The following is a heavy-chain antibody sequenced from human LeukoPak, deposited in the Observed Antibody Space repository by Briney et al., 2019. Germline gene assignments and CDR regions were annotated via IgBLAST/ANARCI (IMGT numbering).Heavy chain of an antibody. Sequence: PGGSLRLSCAASGFTFSSYAMSCVRQAPGKGLEWVSAISGSGGSTYYADSVKGRFTISRDNSKNTLYLQMNSLRAEDTAVYYCAKDLGMVRGVSYFDYWGQGTLVTVSS. D-gene: IGHD3-10*01. J-gene: IGHJ4*02. CDR2: ISGSGGST. CDR3: AKDLGMVRGVSYFDY. CDR1: GFTFSSYA. V-gene: IGHV3-23*01.